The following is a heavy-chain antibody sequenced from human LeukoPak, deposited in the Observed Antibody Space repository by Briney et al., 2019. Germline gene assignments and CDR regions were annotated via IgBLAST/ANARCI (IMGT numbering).Heavy chain of an antibody. V-gene: IGHV1-69*05. CDR2: SIPIFGTP. J-gene: IGHJ6*03. CDR3: AKSPPRQWLSDYYYLDV. CDR1: GGTFSSYA. Sequence: VASVKVSCEASGGTFSSYAISWVRQAPGQGLGCVGGSIPIFGTPNYAQNFQGRVTITTDESTNTAYMQLSSLKSEDTAVYYCAKSPPRQWLSDYYYLDVWGKGTTVLVPS. D-gene: IGHD6-19*01.